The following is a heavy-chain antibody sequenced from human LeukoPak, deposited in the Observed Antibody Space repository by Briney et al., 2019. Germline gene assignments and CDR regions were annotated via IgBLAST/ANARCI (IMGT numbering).Heavy chain of an antibody. CDR2: VSYDGSNE. D-gene: IGHD4-17*01. CDR3: AKPLGETTEGYYYYGMDV. Sequence: GRSLRLSCAASGFTFSSYGMHWVRQAPGKGLEWVAIVSYDGSNEYYADSVKGRFTISRDNSKNTLYLQMNSLRAEDTAVYYCAKPLGETTEGYYYYGMDVWGQGTTVTVSS. CDR1: GFTFSSYG. J-gene: IGHJ6*02. V-gene: IGHV3-30*18.